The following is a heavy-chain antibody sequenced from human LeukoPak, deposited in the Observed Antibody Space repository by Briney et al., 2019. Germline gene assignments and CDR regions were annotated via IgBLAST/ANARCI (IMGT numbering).Heavy chain of an antibody. CDR2: IKQDGSEK. V-gene: IGHV3-7*01. Sequence: GGSLRLSCAASGFTFRNYWMSWVRQAPGKGLEWVANIKQDGSEKYYVDSVKGRFTISRDNAKNSLYLQMNSLRAEDTAVYYCARDGTDPGGAFDIWGQGTMVTVSS. J-gene: IGHJ3*02. D-gene: IGHD1-7*01. CDR3: ARDGTDPGGAFDI. CDR1: GFTFRNYW.